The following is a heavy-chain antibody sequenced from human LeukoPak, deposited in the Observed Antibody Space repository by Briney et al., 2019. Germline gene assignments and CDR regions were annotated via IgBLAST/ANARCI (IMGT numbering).Heavy chain of an antibody. V-gene: IGHV4-59*12. J-gene: IGHJ4*02. CDR2: IYNSGST. Sequence: SETLSLTCTVSGGSISSYYWSWIRQPPGKGLEWIGYIYNSGSTNYNPSLKSRVTISVDTSKNQFSLKLSSVTAADTAVYYCARAPYDSSGYYHFDYWGQGTLVTVSS. CDR1: GGSISSYY. D-gene: IGHD3-22*01. CDR3: ARAPYDSSGYYHFDY.